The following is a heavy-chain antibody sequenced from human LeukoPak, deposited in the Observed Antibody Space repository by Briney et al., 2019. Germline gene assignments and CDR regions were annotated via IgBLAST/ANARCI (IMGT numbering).Heavy chain of an antibody. Sequence: GGSLSLSCAASGFTFSNYWMTWVRQAPGKGLEGGAHINQDGSKEYYMDSVKARFTISRDNAKNSLSLQMNSLRAEDTAVYYCVRDGGVSGYDLLDYWGQGTLVTVSS. CDR3: VRDGGVSGYDLLDY. CDR2: INQDGSKE. CDR1: GFTFSNYW. V-gene: IGHV3-7*01. D-gene: IGHD5-12*01. J-gene: IGHJ4*02.